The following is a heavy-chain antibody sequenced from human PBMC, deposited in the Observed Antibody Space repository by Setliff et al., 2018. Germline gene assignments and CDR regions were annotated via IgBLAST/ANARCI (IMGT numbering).Heavy chain of an antibody. CDR3: RFWSSYYKNDY. CDR1: GDSISSYY. CDR2: INHSGST. Sequence: PSETLSLTCTVSGDSISSYYWSWIRQPPGKGLEWIGEINHSGSTNYIPSLNSRVSVSVDTPTNQFSLKVFSVTAADTAVYYCRFWSSYYKNDYWAQGTLVTVSS. D-gene: IGHD3-3*01. V-gene: IGHV4-59*04. J-gene: IGHJ4*02.